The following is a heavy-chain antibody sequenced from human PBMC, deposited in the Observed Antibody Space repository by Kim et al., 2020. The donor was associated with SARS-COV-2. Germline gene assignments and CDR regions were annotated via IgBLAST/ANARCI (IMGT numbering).Heavy chain of an antibody. CDR2: ISAYNGNT. Sequence: ASVKVSCKASGYTFTSYGISWVRQAPGQGLEWMGWISAYNGNTNYAQKLQGRVTMTTDTSTSTAYMELRSLRSDDTAVYYCAGETRGLWKNYYYGMDVWGQGTTVTVSS. CDR1: GYTFTSYG. CDR3: AGETRGLWKNYYYGMDV. V-gene: IGHV1-18*01. D-gene: IGHD5-18*01. J-gene: IGHJ6*02.